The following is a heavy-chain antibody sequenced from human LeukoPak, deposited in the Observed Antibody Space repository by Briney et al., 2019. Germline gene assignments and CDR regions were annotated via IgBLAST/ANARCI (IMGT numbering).Heavy chain of an antibody. J-gene: IGHJ5*02. CDR2: MYYSGST. Sequence: PSQTLSLTCTVSGGSISSGDYYWSWIRQPPGKGLEWIAYMYYSGSTYYNPSLKSRVTMSADTSKTQLSLKLSSVTAADTAVYYCARPYYYDSRIDPWGQGILVTVSS. V-gene: IGHV4-30-4*01. D-gene: IGHD3-22*01. CDR3: ARPYYYDSRIDP. CDR1: GGSISSGDYY.